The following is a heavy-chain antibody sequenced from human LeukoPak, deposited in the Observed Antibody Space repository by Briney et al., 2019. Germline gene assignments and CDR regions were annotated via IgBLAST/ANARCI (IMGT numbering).Heavy chain of an antibody. J-gene: IGHJ5*02. CDR3: ARVVVVPAAMQDWFDP. CDR2: INHSGST. Sequence: SETLSLTCAVYGGSFSGYYWSWIRQPPGKGLEWIGEINHSGSTNYSPSLKSRVTISVDTSKNQFSLKLSSVTAADTAVYYCARVVVVPAAMQDWFDPWGQGTLVTVSS. V-gene: IGHV4-34*01. D-gene: IGHD2-2*01. CDR1: GGSFSGYY.